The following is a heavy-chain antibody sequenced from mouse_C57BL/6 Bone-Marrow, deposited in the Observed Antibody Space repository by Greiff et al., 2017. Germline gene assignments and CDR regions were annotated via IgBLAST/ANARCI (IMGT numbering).Heavy chain of an antibody. J-gene: IGHJ2*01. CDR1: GYTFTSYG. D-gene: IGHD1-1*01. CDR2: IFPRSGNT. CDR3: TRFTTVVRDY. Sequence: QVQLQQSGAELARPGASVKLSCKASGYTFTSYGISWVKQRTGQGLEWIGEIFPRSGNTYYNEKFKGKATLTADTSSSTAYMVLRSMTSEDSAVYFCTRFTTVVRDYWGQGTTLTVSS. V-gene: IGHV1-81*01.